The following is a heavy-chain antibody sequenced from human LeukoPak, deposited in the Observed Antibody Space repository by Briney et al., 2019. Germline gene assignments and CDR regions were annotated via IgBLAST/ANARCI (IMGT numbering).Heavy chain of an antibody. V-gene: IGHV3-23*01. D-gene: IGHD3-22*01. CDR3: AKLLLD. J-gene: IGHJ4*02. CDR1: GFTLRGSA. Sequence: PGGSLRLSCPSSGFTLRGSALPGVRQAPGKGLEWVSVMTEGGATYYADSVRGRFTISRDNSKNMLYLQMNSLRAEATAVYYCAKLLLDWGQGALVTVSS. CDR2: MTEGGAT.